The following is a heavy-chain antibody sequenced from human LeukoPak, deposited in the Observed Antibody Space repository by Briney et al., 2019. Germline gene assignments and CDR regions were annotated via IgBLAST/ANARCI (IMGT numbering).Heavy chain of an antibody. V-gene: IGHV4-4*07. D-gene: IGHD2-21*02. CDR3: AREAYCGGDCYSDPAEFVDY. CDR1: GGSISSYY. J-gene: IGHJ4*02. Sequence: PSETLSLTCTVSGGSISSYYWSWIRQPAGKGLEWIGRIYTSGSTNYNPPLKSRVTMSVDTSKNQFSLKLSSVTAADTAVYYCAREAYCGGDCYSDPAEFVDYWGQGTLVTVSP. CDR2: IYTSGST.